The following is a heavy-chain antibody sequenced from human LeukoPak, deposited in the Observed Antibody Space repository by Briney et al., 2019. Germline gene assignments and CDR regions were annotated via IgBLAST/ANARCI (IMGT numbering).Heavy chain of an antibody. CDR3: ARLGDWEKSNFDY. J-gene: IGHJ4*02. CDR2: IYYSGST. D-gene: IGHD3/OR15-3a*01. CDR1: GSSISSYY. Sequence: PSETLSLTCTVSGSSISSYYWSWIRQPPGKGLEWIGYIYYSGSTNYNPSLKSRVTISVDTSKNQFSLKLSSLTATSTAVYYCARLGDWEKSNFDYWGQGTLVTVSS. V-gene: IGHV4-59*08.